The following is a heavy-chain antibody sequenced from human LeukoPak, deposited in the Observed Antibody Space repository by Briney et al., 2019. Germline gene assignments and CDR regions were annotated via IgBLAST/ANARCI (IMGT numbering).Heavy chain of an antibody. CDR3: ARSAWNYYDSSGYRPKPLADY. Sequence: GGSLRLSCAASGFTFSSYNMNWVRQAPGKGLEWVSYISSSSTIYYADSVKGRFTISRDNAKNSLYLQMNSLRAEDTAVYYCARSAWNYYDSSGYRPKPLADYWGQGTLVTVSS. V-gene: IGHV3-48*04. CDR2: ISSSSTI. CDR1: GFTFSSYN. J-gene: IGHJ4*02. D-gene: IGHD3-22*01.